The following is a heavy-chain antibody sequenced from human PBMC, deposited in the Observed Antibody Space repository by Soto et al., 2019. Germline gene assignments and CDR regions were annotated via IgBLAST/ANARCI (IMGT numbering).Heavy chain of an antibody. CDR3: ARVAFGPIDY. V-gene: IGHV4-38-2*02. J-gene: IGHJ4*02. CDR2: MYHSGTT. CDR1: SYSISSGYY. Sequence: SETLSLTCTVSSYSISSGYYWGWIRQSPGEGLEWIVSMYHSGTTYYNPSLKSRVTISIDTSKNQFSLKLTSVTSADTAVYFCARVAFGPIDYWGQGTLVTVSS. D-gene: IGHD3-16*01.